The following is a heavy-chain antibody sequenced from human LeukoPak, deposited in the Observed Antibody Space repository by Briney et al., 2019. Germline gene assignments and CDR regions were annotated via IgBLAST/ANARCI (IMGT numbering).Heavy chain of an antibody. CDR2: ISGSGGST. V-gene: IGHV3-23*01. CDR1: GFTFSSYA. Sequence: GGSLSLSCAASGFTFSSYAMSWVGQAPGKGLGWVSAISGSGGSTYYADSVKGRFTISRDNSKNTLYLQMNSLRAEDTALYYCAKDLSRIQLWYYFDYWGQGTLVTVSS. D-gene: IGHD5-18*01. J-gene: IGHJ4*02. CDR3: AKDLSRIQLWYYFDY.